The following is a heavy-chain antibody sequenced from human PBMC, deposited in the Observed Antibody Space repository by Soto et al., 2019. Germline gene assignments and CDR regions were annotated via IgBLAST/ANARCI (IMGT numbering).Heavy chain of an antibody. J-gene: IGHJ5*02. CDR2: ISSSGSTI. CDR3: ARGGTIFGVVITPPNWFDP. V-gene: IGHV3-48*03. CDR1: GFTFSSYE. Sequence: LRLSCAASGFTFSSYEMNWVRQAPGKGLEWVSYISSSGSTIYYADSVKGRFTISRDNAKNSLYLQMNSLRAEDTAVYYCARGGTIFGVVITPPNWFDPWGQGTLVTVSS. D-gene: IGHD3-3*01.